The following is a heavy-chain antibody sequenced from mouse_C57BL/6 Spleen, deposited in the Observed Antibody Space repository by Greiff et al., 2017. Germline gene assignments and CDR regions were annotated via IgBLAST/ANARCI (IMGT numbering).Heavy chain of an antibody. Sequence: QVHVKQSGAELVRPGASVTLSCKASGYTFTDYEMHWVKQTPVHGLEWIGAIDPETGGTAYNQKFKGKAILTADKSSSTAYMELRSLTSEDSAVYYGTRHLTGPTYYFDYWGQGTTLTVSS. J-gene: IGHJ2*01. D-gene: IGHD4-1*01. CDR1: GYTFTDYE. V-gene: IGHV1-15*01. CDR3: TRHLTGPTYYFDY. CDR2: IDPETGGT.